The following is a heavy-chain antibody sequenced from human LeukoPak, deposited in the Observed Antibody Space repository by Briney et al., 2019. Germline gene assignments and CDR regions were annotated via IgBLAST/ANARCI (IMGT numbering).Heavy chain of an antibody. D-gene: IGHD3-3*01. CDR2: IYYSGST. CDR1: GGSISSGDYY. CDR3: ARGIEELRFLERYFDY. J-gene: IGHJ4*02. Sequence: PSETLSLTCTVSGGSISSGDYYWNWIRQPPGKGLEWIGYIYYSGSTNYNPSLKSRVTISVDTSKNQFSLKLSSVTAADTAVYYCARGIEELRFLERYFDYWGQGTLVTVSS. V-gene: IGHV4-61*08.